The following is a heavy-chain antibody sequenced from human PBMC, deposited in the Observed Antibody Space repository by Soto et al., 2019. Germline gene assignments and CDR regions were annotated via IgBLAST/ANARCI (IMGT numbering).Heavy chain of an antibody. CDR3: ARGTPVPTYFFDS. Sequence: QVQLVQSGAEVKKPGSSVKVSCTASGGASNTYTISWLRQTPGQGLEWMGRIIPMFGIAKYPQKFQDRLTITADRSSHTAYMELGSLRSDDTAVYYCARGTPVPTYFFDSWGQGTLLTVSS. CDR2: IIPMFGIA. CDR1: GGASNTYT. J-gene: IGHJ4*02. D-gene: IGHD4-17*01. V-gene: IGHV1-69*02.